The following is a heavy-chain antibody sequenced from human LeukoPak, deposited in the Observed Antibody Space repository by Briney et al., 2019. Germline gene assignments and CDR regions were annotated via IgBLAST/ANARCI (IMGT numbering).Heavy chain of an antibody. D-gene: IGHD2-21*02. Sequence: GRSLRLSCAASGFTFSSYGMHWVRQAPGKGPEWVAVIWYDGSNKYYADSVKGRFTISRDNSKNTLYLQMNSPRAEDTAVYYCARDKGVVVTAIGYFDYWGQGTLVTVSS. J-gene: IGHJ4*02. CDR3: ARDKGVVVTAIGYFDY. V-gene: IGHV3-33*01. CDR2: IWYDGSNK. CDR1: GFTFSSYG.